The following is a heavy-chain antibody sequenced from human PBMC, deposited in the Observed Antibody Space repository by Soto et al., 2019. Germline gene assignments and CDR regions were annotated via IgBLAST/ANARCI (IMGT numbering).Heavy chain of an antibody. Sequence: SETLSLTCAVYGGSFSGYYWSWIRQPPGKGLEWIGEINHSGSTNYNPSLKSRVTISVDTSKNQFSLKLSSVTAADTAVYYCARAPATTVTTLSPNWFDPWGQGTLVTVSS. CDR1: GGSFSGYY. CDR2: INHSGST. D-gene: IGHD4-17*01. V-gene: IGHV4-34*01. CDR3: ARAPATTVTTLSPNWFDP. J-gene: IGHJ5*02.